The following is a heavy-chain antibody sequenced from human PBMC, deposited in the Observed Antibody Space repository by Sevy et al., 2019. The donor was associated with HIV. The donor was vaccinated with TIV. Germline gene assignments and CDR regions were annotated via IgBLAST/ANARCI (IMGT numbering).Heavy chain of an antibody. Sequence: GGSLRLSCVVSGIIFTSSGMHWVRQAPGKGLEWVAVISYQGRDKFYANSVKGRFTISRDNSKNILYLQMNGLRIEDTAVYYCAKDFTGYNGMDVWGQGTMVTVSS. V-gene: IGHV3-30*18. J-gene: IGHJ6*02. CDR2: ISYQGRDK. D-gene: IGHD3-9*01. CDR1: GIIFTSSG. CDR3: AKDFTGYNGMDV.